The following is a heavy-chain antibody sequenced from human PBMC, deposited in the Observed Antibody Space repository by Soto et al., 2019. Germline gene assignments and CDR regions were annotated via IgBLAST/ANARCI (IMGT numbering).Heavy chain of an antibody. J-gene: IGHJ6*02. CDR3: ARDRTYSLDV. CDR1: GSTFSNDW. V-gene: IGHV3-74*01. Sequence: EVQLVESGGGLLQPGGSLRLSCAVSGSTFSNDWMHWVRQAPGKGLVWVSHINSDGSSTNYAGFVKGRFTIARDNAKNTVYLQVNSLRAEDTAVYYCARDRTYSLDVWGQGTTVTVSS. CDR2: INSDGSST.